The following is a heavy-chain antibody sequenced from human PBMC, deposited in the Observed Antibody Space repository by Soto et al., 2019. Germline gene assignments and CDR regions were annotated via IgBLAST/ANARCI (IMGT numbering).Heavy chain of an antibody. CDR3: ARRGSIAAAGTRGWFDP. CDR2: IIPIFGTA. CDR1: GGTLSSYA. D-gene: IGHD6-13*01. J-gene: IGHJ5*02. Sequence: QVQLVQSGAEVKKPGSSVKVSCKASGGTLSSYAISWVRQAPGQGLEWMGGIIPIFGTANYAQKFQGRVTITADESTSTAYMELSSLRSEDTAVYYCARRGSIAAAGTRGWFDPWGQGTLVTVSS. V-gene: IGHV1-69*01.